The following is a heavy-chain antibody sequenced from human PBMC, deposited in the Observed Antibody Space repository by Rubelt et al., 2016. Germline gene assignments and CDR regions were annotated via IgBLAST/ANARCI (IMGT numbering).Heavy chain of an antibody. D-gene: IGHD3-22*01. Sequence: AYAASVKGRFTISRDDSKNTAYLQMNSLRAEDTALYYCAKDYYDKDTYYYYGMDVWGQGTTVTVSS. CDR3: AKDYYDKDTYYYYGMDV. V-gene: IGHV3-73*01. J-gene: IGHJ6*02.